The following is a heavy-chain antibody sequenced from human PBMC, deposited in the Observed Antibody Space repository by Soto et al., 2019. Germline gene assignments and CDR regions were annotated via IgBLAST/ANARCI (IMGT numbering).Heavy chain of an antibody. CDR2: INPSGGST. Sequence: VSVKGSCKASGYTFTRYYMHWVRQAPGQGLEWMGIINPSGGSTSYAQKFQGRVTMTRDTSTSTVYMELSSLRSEDTAVYYCAVTYGSGSYIPTRKYSGYDYPLYFDYWGEGTLVTVSS. CDR3: AVTYGSGSYIPTRKYSGYDYPLYFDY. D-gene: IGHD3-10*01. CDR1: GYTFTRYY. J-gene: IGHJ4*02. V-gene: IGHV1-46*01.